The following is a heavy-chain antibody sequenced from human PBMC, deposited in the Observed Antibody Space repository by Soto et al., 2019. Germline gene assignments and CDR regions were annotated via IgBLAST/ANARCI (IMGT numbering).Heavy chain of an antibody. D-gene: IGHD6-13*01. CDR3: ARVDSSSWYVLYYYYYGMDV. CDR1: GGTFSSYA. Sequence: ASVKVSCKASGGTFSSYAISWVRQAPGQGLEWMGGIIPIFGTANYAQKFQGRVTITADKSTSTAYMELSSLRSEDTAVYYCARVDSSSWYVLYYYYYGMDVWGQGTTVTVYS. CDR2: IIPIFGTA. J-gene: IGHJ6*02. V-gene: IGHV1-69*06.